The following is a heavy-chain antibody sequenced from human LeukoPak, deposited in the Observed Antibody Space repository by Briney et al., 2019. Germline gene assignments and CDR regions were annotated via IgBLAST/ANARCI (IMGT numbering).Heavy chain of an antibody. J-gene: IGHJ5*02. Sequence: PSETLSLTCTVSGGSISSYYWSWIRQPPGRGLEWIGYIYYTGNTNHNPSLKSRVTISVDTSKNQFSLKLTSVTAADTAVYFCARGYSATYGRFDPWGQGTLVTVSS. V-gene: IGHV4-59*01. D-gene: IGHD1-26*01. CDR2: IYYTGNT. CDR3: ARGYSATYGRFDP. CDR1: GGSISSYY.